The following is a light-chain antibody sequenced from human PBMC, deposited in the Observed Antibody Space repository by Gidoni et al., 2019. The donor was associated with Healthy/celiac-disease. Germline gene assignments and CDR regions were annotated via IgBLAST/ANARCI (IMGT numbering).Light chain of an antibody. CDR3: QQYGSSPWT. V-gene: IGKV3-20*01. Sequence: ETVLTHSPGTLSLSPGERATLPCRASQCVSSSYLAWYQQKPGQAPRLLIYGASSRATGIPDRFSGSGSGTDFTLTISRLEPEDFAVYYCQQYGSSPWTFGQGTKVEIK. J-gene: IGKJ1*01. CDR1: QCVSSSY. CDR2: GAS.